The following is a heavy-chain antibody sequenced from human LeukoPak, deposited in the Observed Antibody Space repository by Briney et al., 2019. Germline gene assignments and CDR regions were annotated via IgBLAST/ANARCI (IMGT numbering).Heavy chain of an antibody. J-gene: IGHJ1*01. CDR2: IKSKTDGGTI. D-gene: IGHD3-22*01. CDR3: TTDTYDSGAYYPQH. V-gene: IGHV3-15*01. Sequence: GGSLRLSCVASGLTFSKAWMSWVRLAPGKGLEWVGRIKSKTDGGTIEYAAPVKGRFTISRDDSKNTQYLQMNSLKTEDTAVYYCTTDTYDSGAYYPQHWGQGTLVTVSS. CDR1: GLTFSKAW.